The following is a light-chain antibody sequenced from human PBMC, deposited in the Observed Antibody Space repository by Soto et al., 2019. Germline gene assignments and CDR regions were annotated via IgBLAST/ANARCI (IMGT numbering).Light chain of an antibody. V-gene: IGKV1-5*01. CDR2: AAS. J-gene: IGKJ1*01. CDR3: QQYNRYAVT. CDR1: QGISSW. Sequence: DIQMTQSPSSVSASVGDTVTITCRASQGISSWLAWHQQKPGQAPKLIIYAASNVHSGVPSRFSGSGSGTEFALTISGLQPDDFAVYYCQQYNRYAVTFGQGTKVDI.